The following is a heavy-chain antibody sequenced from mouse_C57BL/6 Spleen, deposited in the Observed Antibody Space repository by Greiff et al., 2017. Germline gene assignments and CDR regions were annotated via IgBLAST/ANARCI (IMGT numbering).Heavy chain of an antibody. Sequence: VQLQQSGAELVKPGASVKISCKASGYAFSSYWMNWVKQRPGKGLEWIGQIYPGDGDTNYNGKFKGKATLTADKSSSTAYMQLSSLTSEDSAVYFCARLYYGNCWYFDVWGTGTTVTVSS. V-gene: IGHV1-80*01. CDR3: ARLYYGNCWYFDV. D-gene: IGHD2-1*01. CDR1: GYAFSSYW. J-gene: IGHJ1*03. CDR2: IYPGDGDT.